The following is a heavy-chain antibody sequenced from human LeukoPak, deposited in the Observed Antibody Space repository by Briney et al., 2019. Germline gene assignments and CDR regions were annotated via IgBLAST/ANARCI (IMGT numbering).Heavy chain of an antibody. CDR1: GYTFTSYG. Sequence: ASVKVSCKASGYTFTSYGISWVRQAPGQGLEWMGWISAYNGNTNYAQKLQGRVTMTTDTSTSTAYMELRSLRSDNTAVYYCARSPYVWGSYSFDYWGQGTLVTVSS. CDR2: ISAYNGNT. J-gene: IGHJ4*02. CDR3: ARSPYVWGSYSFDY. D-gene: IGHD3-16*01. V-gene: IGHV1-18*01.